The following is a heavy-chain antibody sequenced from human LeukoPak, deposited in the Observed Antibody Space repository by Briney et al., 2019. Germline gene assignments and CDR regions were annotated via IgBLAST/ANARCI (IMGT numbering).Heavy chain of an antibody. CDR2: VNHSGSA. CDR1: GGSISSSSYY. V-gene: IGHV4-39*07. Sequence: SETLSLTCTVSGGSISSSSYYWGWIRQPPGKGLEWLGDVNHSGSANYNPSLSGRVTVSVDTSKNQFSLKVTSMTAADTAVYYCARARGGVGIDYWGQGTPVTVSS. D-gene: IGHD3-3*01. CDR3: ARARGGVGIDY. J-gene: IGHJ4*02.